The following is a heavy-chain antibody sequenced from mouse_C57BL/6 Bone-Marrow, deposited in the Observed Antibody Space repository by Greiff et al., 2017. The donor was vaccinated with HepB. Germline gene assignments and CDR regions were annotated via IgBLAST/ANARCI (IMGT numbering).Heavy chain of an antibody. Sequence: QVQLQHPGAELVKPGASVKMSCKASGYTFTSYWITWVKQRPGQGLEWIGDIYPGSGSTNYNEKFKSKATLTVDTSSSTAYMQLSSLTSEDSAVYYCARSDYYGSSYGFAYWGQGTLVTVSA. J-gene: IGHJ3*01. CDR2: IYPGSGST. CDR1: GYTFTSYW. CDR3: ARSDYYGSSYGFAY. D-gene: IGHD1-1*01. V-gene: IGHV1-55*01.